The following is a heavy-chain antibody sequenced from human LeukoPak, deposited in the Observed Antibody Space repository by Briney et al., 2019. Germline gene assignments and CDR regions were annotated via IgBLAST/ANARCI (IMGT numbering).Heavy chain of an antibody. CDR3: ASDYYCDSSGPSPYGMDV. CDR1: GYTFTSYG. CDR2: ISAYNGNT. Sequence: ASVKVSCKASGYTFTSYGISWVRQAPGQGLEWMGWISAYNGNTNYAQKLQCRVTMTTDTSTSTAYMELRSLRSDDTAVYYCASDYYCDSSGPSPYGMDVWGQGTTVTVSS. V-gene: IGHV1-18*01. J-gene: IGHJ6*02. D-gene: IGHD3-22*01.